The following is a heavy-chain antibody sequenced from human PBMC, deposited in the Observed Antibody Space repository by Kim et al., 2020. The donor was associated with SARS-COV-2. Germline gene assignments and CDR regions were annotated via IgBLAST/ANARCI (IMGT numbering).Heavy chain of an antibody. V-gene: IGHV3-33*01. D-gene: IGHD3-10*01. J-gene: IGHJ4*02. CDR3: ARDQDRFGEPYFDY. Sequence: ADTGKGRFTISRDNSKNPLYLQMNSLRAEDTAVYYCARDQDRFGEPYFDYWGQGTLVTVSS.